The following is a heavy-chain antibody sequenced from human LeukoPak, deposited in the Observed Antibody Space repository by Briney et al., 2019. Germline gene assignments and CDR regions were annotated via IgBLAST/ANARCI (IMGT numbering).Heavy chain of an antibody. J-gene: IGHJ3*02. Sequence: TGGSLRLSCAASGFTFSSYSMNWVRQAPGKGLEWVSYISSSSSTIYYADSVKGRFTISRDNAKNSLYLQMNSLRAEDTAVYYCARAQYSSSSAFDIWGQGTMVTVTS. V-gene: IGHV3-48*01. D-gene: IGHD6-6*01. CDR2: ISSSSSTI. CDR1: GFTFSSYS. CDR3: ARAQYSSSSAFDI.